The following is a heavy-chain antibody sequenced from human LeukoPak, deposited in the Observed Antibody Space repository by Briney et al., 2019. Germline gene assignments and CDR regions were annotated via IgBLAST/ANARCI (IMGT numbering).Heavy chain of an antibody. CDR1: GGSFSGYY. CDR2: INHSGST. Sequence: SETLSLTCAVYGGSFSGYYWSWIRQPPGKGLEWIGEINHSGSTNYNPSLKSRVTISVDTSKNQFSLKLSSVTAADTAVYYCARAGGYYDSSAFDYWGQGTLVTVSS. D-gene: IGHD3-22*01. V-gene: IGHV4-34*01. CDR3: ARAGGYYDSSAFDY. J-gene: IGHJ4*02.